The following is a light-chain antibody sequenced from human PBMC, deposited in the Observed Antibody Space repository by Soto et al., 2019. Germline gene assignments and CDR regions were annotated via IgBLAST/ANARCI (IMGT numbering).Light chain of an antibody. J-gene: IGKJ2*01. CDR2: DTS. CDR1: ESVNDNY. V-gene: IGKV3-20*01. Sequence: IVLTQSPGTLSLSPGERATLSCRASESVNDNYLAWYQHKPGQAPRLIIFDTSNRAPGIPDRFSGSGSGTDFTLIISRLEPEDCAVYYCQQYGSSHPYTFGQGTKLEIK. CDR3: QQYGSSHPYT.